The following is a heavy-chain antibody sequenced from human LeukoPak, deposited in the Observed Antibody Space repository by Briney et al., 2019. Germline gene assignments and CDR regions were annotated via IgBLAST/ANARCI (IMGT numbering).Heavy chain of an antibody. J-gene: IGHJ3*02. V-gene: IGHV1-18*01. CDR1: GYTFTNYG. Sequence: ASVKVSCKASGYTFTNYGISWVRQAPGQGLEWMGWISAYNGNTNYAQKLQGRVTMTTDTSTSTAYMELRSLRSDDTAVYYCARGGGKGYCSGGSCYINAFDIWGQGTMVTVSS. CDR3: ARGGGKGYCSGGSCYINAFDI. CDR2: ISAYNGNT. D-gene: IGHD2-15*01.